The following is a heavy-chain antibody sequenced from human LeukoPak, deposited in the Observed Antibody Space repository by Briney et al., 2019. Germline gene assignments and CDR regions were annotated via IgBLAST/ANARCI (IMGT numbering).Heavy chain of an antibody. J-gene: IGHJ4*02. CDR1: GGTFSSYA. CDR2: IIPIFGTA. CDR3: ARLGHGSGYYYGGGYYFDY. Sequence: GASVKVPCKASGGTFSSYAISWVRQAPGQGLEWMGGIIPIFGTANYAQKFQGRVTITADESTSTAYMELSSLRSEDTAVYYCARLGHGSGYYYGGGYYFDYWGQGTLVTVSS. V-gene: IGHV1-69*13. D-gene: IGHD3-22*01.